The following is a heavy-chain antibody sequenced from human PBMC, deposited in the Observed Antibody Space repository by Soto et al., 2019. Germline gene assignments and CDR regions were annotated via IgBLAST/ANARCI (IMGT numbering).Heavy chain of an antibody. D-gene: IGHD3-10*01. Sequence: PGESLKISCKGAGSRFSSYWIGWVRQMPGKGLEWMGIIYPGDSDTKYSTSFQGQVTVSADKSINTAYLQWSSLKASDTAMYYCARHMNDGSGSYYDAGFDYWGQGTLVTVSS. V-gene: IGHV5-51*01. J-gene: IGHJ4*02. CDR2: IYPGDSDT. CDR1: GSRFSSYW. CDR3: ARHMNDGSGSYYDAGFDY.